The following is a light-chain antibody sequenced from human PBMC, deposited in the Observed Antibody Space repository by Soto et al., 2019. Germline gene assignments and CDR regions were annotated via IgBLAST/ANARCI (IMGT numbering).Light chain of an antibody. CDR2: GAS. CDR3: QQYENWPPLI. V-gene: IGKV3-15*01. CDR1: QSISSN. J-gene: IGKJ4*01. Sequence: EIVMTQYPVILSVSPGETATLSCRASQSISSNVAWYQQKPGQAPRLLMYGASTRAIGIAARFSGSGAGTEFTLTISSLQSEDFAVYYCQQYENWPPLIFGGGNKVEIK.